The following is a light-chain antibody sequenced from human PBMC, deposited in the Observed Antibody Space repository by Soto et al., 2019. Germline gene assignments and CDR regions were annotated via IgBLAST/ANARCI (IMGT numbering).Light chain of an antibody. J-gene: IGLJ6*01. CDR3: TSYTPTGALV. V-gene: IGLV1-44*01. CDR1: RASIGSNT. CDR2: NNN. Sequence: QSVLTQPPSASGTPGQRVTISCSGSRASIGSNTVTWYQHLPGAAPKLLVYNNNQRPSGVPDRFSGSKSDTSASLAISGLQFEDEAVYYCTSYTPTGALVFGSGTKVTVL.